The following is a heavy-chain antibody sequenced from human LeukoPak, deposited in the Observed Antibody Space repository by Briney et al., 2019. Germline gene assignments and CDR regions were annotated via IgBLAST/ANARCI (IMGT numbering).Heavy chain of an antibody. D-gene: IGHD6-19*01. CDR1: GFTFSSYD. V-gene: IGHV3-23*01. J-gene: IGHJ4*02. CDR2: INFSGGAT. Sequence: GGSLRLSCAASGFTFSSYDMAWVRQAPGKGLKWVSAINFSGGATYSADFVKGRFTISRDNSKNTLYLQMNSLRADDTALYYCAKGRLSVSGFDCWGQGTLVTVSS. CDR3: AKGRLSVSGFDC.